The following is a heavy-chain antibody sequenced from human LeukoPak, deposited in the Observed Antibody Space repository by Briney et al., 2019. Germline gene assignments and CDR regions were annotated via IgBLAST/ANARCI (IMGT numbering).Heavy chain of an antibody. J-gene: IGHJ3*02. Sequence: ASVKVSCKASGYTFTSYGLSWVRQAPGQGLEWMGWISTYNGNTNYAQKLQGRVTMTTDTSTSTAYMELRSLRSDDTAVYYCARVAGTYLRGVFDIWGQGTMVTVSS. CDR2: ISTYNGNT. V-gene: IGHV1-18*01. CDR3: ARVAGTYLRGVFDI. D-gene: IGHD3-10*01. CDR1: GYTFTSYG.